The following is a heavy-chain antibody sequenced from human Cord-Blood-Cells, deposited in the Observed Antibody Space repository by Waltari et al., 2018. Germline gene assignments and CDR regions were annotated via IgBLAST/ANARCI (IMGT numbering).Heavy chain of an antibody. J-gene: IGHJ5*02. V-gene: IGHV1-2*02. CDR3: ARLRVASSMFDP. CDR1: GYPFTGAY. Sequence: QVQLVQSGAEVKKPGASVKVSCKASGYPFTGAYMHWVRQAPGQGLEWMGWIHPNSGGTNYAQKFQGRVTMTRDTSISTAYMELSRLRSDDTAVYYCARLRVASSMFDPWGQGTMVTVSS. D-gene: IGHD3-10*01. CDR2: IHPNSGGT.